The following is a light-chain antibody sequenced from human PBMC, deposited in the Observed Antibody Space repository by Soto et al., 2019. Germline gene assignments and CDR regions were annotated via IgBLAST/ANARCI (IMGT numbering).Light chain of an antibody. CDR3: QSYDSSLSGYV. J-gene: IGLJ3*02. Sequence: QSVLTQPPSVSGAPGQRVTISCTGSSSNIGAGYDVHWYQQLPGAAPKLLIYGNNNRPSGVPDRFSGSKSGTSASLAITGLQAEDESDFHCQSYDSSLSGYVFGGGTKLTV. V-gene: IGLV1-40*01. CDR2: GNN. CDR1: SSNIGAGYD.